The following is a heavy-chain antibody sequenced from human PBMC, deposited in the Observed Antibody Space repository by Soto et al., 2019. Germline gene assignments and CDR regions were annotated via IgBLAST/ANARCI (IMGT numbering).Heavy chain of an antibody. Sequence: QVQLVQSGAEVKKPGASVKVSCKASGYTFTSYGISWVRQAPGQGLECMGWISAYNGNTNNAQKLQCRDTMTTDTCTSTVYIELRSLTSNDTAVNYCARISLGYCSGASCYSRFDYWGQGTLVTVFS. D-gene: IGHD2-15*01. CDR2: ISAYNGNT. CDR1: GYTFTSYG. V-gene: IGHV1-18*01. J-gene: IGHJ4*02. CDR3: ARISLGYCSGASCYSRFDY.